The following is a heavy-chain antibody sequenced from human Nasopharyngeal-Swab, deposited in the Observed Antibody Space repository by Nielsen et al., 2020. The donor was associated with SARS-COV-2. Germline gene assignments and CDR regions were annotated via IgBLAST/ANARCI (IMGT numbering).Heavy chain of an antibody. CDR1: GFTVSSNY. CDR2: IYSGGST. V-gene: IGHV3-66*01. Sequence: GESLKISCAASGFTVSSNYMSWVRQAPGKGLEWVSVIYSGGSTYYADSVKGRFTISRDNSKNTLYLQMNSLRAEDTAVYYCASGGNCSSTSCYLDYWGQGTLVTVSS. CDR3: ASGGNCSSTSCYLDY. J-gene: IGHJ4*02. D-gene: IGHD2-2*01.